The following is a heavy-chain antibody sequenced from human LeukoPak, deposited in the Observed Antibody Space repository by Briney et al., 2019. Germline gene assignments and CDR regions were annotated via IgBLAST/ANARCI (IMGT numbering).Heavy chain of an antibody. D-gene: IGHD5-24*01. V-gene: IGHV3-53*01. CDR1: GFTVSSNY. CDR3: ARDLGWLQFGFDY. Sequence: GGSLRLSCAASGFTVSSNYMSWVRQAPGKGLEWVSVIYSGGSTYYADSVKGRFTISRDNSKNTLYLQMNSLRAEDTAVYYCARDLGWLQFGFDYWGQGTLVTVSS. CDR2: IYSGGST. J-gene: IGHJ4*02.